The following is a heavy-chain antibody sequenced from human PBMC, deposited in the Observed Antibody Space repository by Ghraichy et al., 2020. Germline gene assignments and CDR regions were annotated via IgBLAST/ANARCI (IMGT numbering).Heavy chain of an antibody. Sequence: GGSLRLSCAASGFSVSSNYMGWVRRAPGKGLEWVSVIYSGGDTFYADSVKGRFTVSRDDSKNTLYLQMNSLRDGDTAVYFCGWTTDRNNFYYFNYWGQGTLVTVSS. CDR3: GWTTDRNNFYYFNY. CDR1: GFSVSSNY. J-gene: IGHJ4*02. CDR2: IYSGGDT. V-gene: IGHV3-53*01. D-gene: IGHD1/OR15-1a*01.